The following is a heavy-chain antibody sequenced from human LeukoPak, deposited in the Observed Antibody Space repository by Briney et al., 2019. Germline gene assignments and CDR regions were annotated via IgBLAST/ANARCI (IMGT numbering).Heavy chain of an antibody. V-gene: IGHV4-34*01. CDR2: INHSGST. CDR1: GGSFSGYY. J-gene: IGHJ5*02. CDR3: ARYGSGSYPPYNWFDP. D-gene: IGHD3-10*01. Sequence: SETLSLTCAVYGGSFSGYYWSWIRQPPGKGLEWIGEINHSGSTNYNPSLKSRVTISVDTSKNQFSLKLSSVTAADTVVYYCARYGSGSYPPYNWFDPWGQGTLVTVSS.